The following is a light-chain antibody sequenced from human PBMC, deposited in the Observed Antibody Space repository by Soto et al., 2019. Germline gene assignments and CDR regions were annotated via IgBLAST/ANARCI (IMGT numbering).Light chain of an antibody. CDR2: GAS. CDR1: QCVSSSY. Sequence: EIVLTQSPGTLSLSPGERDTLSCTASQCVSSSYLTWYQQKPGQAPGLLISGASNRATGISDRFSGSGSGTDFTFTISSVEPEDFAVYYCQQYSSSLWTFGQGTKVDIK. CDR3: QQYSSSLWT. J-gene: IGKJ1*01. V-gene: IGKV3-20*01.